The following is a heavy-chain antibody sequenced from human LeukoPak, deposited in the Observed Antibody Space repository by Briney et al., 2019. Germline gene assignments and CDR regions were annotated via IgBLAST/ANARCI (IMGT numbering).Heavy chain of an antibody. Sequence: ASVKVSCKASGGTFISYAISWVRQAPGQGLEWMGGIIPIFGKANYAQNFQGRVTITTDESTSTAYMELSSLRSEDTAVYYCARGREQLVTSTFDYWGQGTLVTVSS. CDR2: IIPIFGKA. CDR1: GGTFISYA. D-gene: IGHD6-6*01. J-gene: IGHJ4*02. CDR3: ARGREQLVTSTFDY. V-gene: IGHV1-69*05.